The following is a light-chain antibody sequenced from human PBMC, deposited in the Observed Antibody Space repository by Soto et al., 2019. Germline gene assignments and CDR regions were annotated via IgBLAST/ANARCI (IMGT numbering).Light chain of an antibody. CDR2: DAS. Sequence: EIVLTQSPGTLSLSPGERATLSCRASQSVSSSYLAWYQQKPGQAPRLLIYDASNRATGIPARFSGSGSGTDFTLTISSLEPEDFAVYYCQQRGSWPWTFGPGTKVDI. CDR3: QQRGSWPWT. CDR1: QSVSSSY. V-gene: IGKV3D-20*02. J-gene: IGKJ1*01.